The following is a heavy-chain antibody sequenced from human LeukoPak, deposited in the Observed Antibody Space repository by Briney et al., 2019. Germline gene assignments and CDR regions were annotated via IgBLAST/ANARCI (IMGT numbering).Heavy chain of an antibody. Sequence: PGRSLRLSCAASGITFSNYGMHWVRQAPGKGLEWVAVISYDGSIQYCADSVKGRFTISRDNSKNTLYLQMNSLRAEDTAVYYCATASGIAVADYWGQGTLVTVSS. CDR3: ATASGIAVADY. J-gene: IGHJ4*02. V-gene: IGHV3-30*03. D-gene: IGHD6-19*01. CDR2: ISYDGSIQ. CDR1: GITFSNYG.